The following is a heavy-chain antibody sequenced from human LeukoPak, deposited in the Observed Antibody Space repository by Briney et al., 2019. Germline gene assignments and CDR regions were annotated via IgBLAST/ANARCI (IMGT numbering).Heavy chain of an antibody. CDR1: GGSISSSSYY. V-gene: IGHV4-39*07. CDR3: ARENYDSSGYSWNY. CDR2: IYYSGST. J-gene: IGHJ4*02. D-gene: IGHD3-22*01. Sequence: PSETLSLTCTVSGGSISSSSYYWGWIRQPPGKGLEWIGSIYYSGSTYYNPSLKSRVTISVDTSKNQFSLKLSSVTAAGTAVYCCARENYDSSGYSWNYWGQGTLVTVSS.